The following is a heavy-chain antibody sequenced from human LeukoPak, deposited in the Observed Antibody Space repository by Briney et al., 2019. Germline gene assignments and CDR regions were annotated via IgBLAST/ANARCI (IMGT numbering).Heavy chain of an antibody. Sequence: SVKVSCKASGGTFSSYAISWGRQAPGQGLEWMGGIIPIFGTANYAQKFQGRVTITADKSTSTAYMGLSSLRSEDTAMYYCARDPYGSGIGWFDPWGQGTLVTVAS. CDR3: ARDPYGSGIGWFDP. J-gene: IGHJ5*02. D-gene: IGHD3-10*01. CDR2: IIPIFGTA. V-gene: IGHV1-69*06. CDR1: GGTFSSYA.